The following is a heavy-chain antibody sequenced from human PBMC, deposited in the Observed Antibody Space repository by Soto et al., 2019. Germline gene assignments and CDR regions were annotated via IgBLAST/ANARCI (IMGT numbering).Heavy chain of an antibody. CDR3: ARVRREYDNSGPVDY. CDR2: IYYGGST. D-gene: IGHD3-22*01. CDR1: GGSISSGDYS. Sequence: SETLSLTCTVSGGSISSGDYSWNWIRQPPGKGLEWIGYIYYGGSTYYNPSLQSRVTMSVDRSRNQFSLKLNSVTAADTAVYYCARVRREYDNSGPVDYWGQGTLVTVS. J-gene: IGHJ4*02. V-gene: IGHV4-30-2*01.